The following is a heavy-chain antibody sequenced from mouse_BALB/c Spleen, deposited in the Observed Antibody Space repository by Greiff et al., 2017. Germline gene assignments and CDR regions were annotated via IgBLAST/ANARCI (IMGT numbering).Heavy chain of an antibody. Sequence: EVKVVESGGGLVKPGGSLKLSCAASGFTFSSYAMSWVRQTPEKRLEWVATISSGGSYTYYPDSVKGRFTISRDNAKNTLYLQMSSLRSEDTAMYYCARHYGNSAWFAYWGQGTLVTVSA. J-gene: IGHJ3*01. V-gene: IGHV5-9-3*01. D-gene: IGHD2-1*01. CDR2: ISSGGSYT. CDR3: ARHYGNSAWFAY. CDR1: GFTFSSYA.